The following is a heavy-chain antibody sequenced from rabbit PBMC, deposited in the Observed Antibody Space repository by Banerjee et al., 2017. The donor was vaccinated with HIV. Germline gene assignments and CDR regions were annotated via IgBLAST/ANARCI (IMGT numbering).Heavy chain of an antibody. J-gene: IGHJ3*01. D-gene: IGHD4-1*01. CDR3: ARGGVWGATRLDF. Sequence: QEQLVESGGDLVKPGASLTLTCTASGFSFSSSYYMCWVRQAPGKGLEWIACIYAGSGDYTYYANWAKGRFTISKTSSTTVTLQMTSLTAADTATYFCARGGVWGATRLDFWGQGTLVTVS. V-gene: IGHV1S45*01. CDR1: GFSFSSSYY. CDR2: IYAGSGDYT.